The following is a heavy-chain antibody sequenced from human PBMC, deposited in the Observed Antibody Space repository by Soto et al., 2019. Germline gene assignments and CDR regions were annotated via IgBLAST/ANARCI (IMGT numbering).Heavy chain of an antibody. D-gene: IGHD4-17*01. CDR2: IYWNDDK. Sequence: QITLRESGPTLVKPTQTLTLTCTFSGFSLNTAGAGVGWIRQPPGKALEWLALIYWNDDKRFSPSLKSKLTITKDTSKNQVVLTMTNVDPVDTATYYCAHRGYGDYPRENWFDPWGQGTLVTVSS. CDR1: GFSLNTAGAG. J-gene: IGHJ5*02. V-gene: IGHV2-5*01. CDR3: AHRGYGDYPRENWFDP.